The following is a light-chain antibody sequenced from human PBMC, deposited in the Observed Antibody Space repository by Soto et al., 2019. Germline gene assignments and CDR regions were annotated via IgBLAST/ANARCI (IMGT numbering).Light chain of an antibody. CDR2: DAS. V-gene: IGKV1-5*01. Sequence: DIQMTQSPSTLSASVGDRVTITCRASQSIGDYLAWYQDKPGNAPRLLIYDASNLKSGVPSRFSGSGSGTEFTLTIANLQPDDFATYYCQQYDIYRTFGPGTKVDI. CDR3: QQYDIYRT. J-gene: IGKJ1*01. CDR1: QSIGDY.